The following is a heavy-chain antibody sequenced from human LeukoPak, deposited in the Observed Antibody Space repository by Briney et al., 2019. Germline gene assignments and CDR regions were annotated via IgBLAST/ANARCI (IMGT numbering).Heavy chain of an antibody. CDR1: GFTFSSYA. Sequence: GGSLRLSCAASGFTFSSYAMSWVRQAPGKGLEWVSSISSSSSYIYYADSVKGRFTISRDNAKNSLYLQMNSLRAEDTAVYYCARDPTESCTGGVCYNWFDPWGQGTLVTVSS. CDR2: ISSSSSYI. CDR3: ARDPTESCTGGVCYNWFDP. J-gene: IGHJ5*02. V-gene: IGHV3-21*01. D-gene: IGHD2-8*02.